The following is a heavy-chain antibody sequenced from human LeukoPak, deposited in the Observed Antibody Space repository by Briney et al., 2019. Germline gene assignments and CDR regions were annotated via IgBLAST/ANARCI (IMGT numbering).Heavy chain of an antibody. J-gene: IGHJ6*03. CDR2: ISDSGNT. CDR3: AKGAEEGVVITPVYYYYMDV. CDR1: GFTLSSYA. V-gene: IGHV3-23*01. Sequence: GGSLRLSCAASGFTLSSYAMSWVRQAPGKGLEWVSAISDSGNTYHADSVKGRFTISRDNSKNTLYLQMSNLRAEDTAQYYCAKGAEEGVVITPVYYYYMDVWGRGTTVTISS. D-gene: IGHD3-3*01.